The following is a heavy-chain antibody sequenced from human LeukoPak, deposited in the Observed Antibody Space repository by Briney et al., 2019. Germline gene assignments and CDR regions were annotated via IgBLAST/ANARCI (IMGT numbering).Heavy chain of an antibody. V-gene: IGHV4-59*01. CDR3: ARGLYYGSGSYYYFDY. D-gene: IGHD3-10*01. CDR2: IYYSGST. CDR1: GGSISSYY. Sequence: SETLSLTCTVSGGSISSYYWSWIRQPPGKGLEWIGYIYYSGSTNYNPSLKSRVTISVDTSKNQFSLKLISVTAADTAVYYCARGLYYGSGSYYYFDYWGQGTLVTVSS. J-gene: IGHJ4*02.